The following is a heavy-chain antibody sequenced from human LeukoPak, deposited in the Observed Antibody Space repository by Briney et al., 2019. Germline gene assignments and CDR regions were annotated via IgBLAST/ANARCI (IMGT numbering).Heavy chain of an antibody. CDR2: IYYSGST. D-gene: IGHD2-2*01. CDR3: ATYCSTTSCPHRRAFDI. Sequence: SETLSLTCTVSGGSITSSSYFWGWIRQPPGKGLEWIGTIYYSGSTYYNSSLKSRVTISVDTSNDQFSLKLSSVTAADTAVYYCATYCSTTSCPHRRAFDIWGQGTMVTVSS. J-gene: IGHJ3*02. V-gene: IGHV4-39*01. CDR1: GGSITSSSYF.